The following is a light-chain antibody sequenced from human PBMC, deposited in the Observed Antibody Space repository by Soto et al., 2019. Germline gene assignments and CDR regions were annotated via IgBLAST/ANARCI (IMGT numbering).Light chain of an antibody. Sequence: DIQMTQSPSTLSASVGDRVTITFRASQSISIWLAWYQQKPGKAPKLLIYAASSLQTGVPSRFTGSGSGTEFTLTIDSLQPEDFATYYCQQSYTTPRITFGQGTRLEIK. CDR3: QQSYTTPRIT. V-gene: IGKV1-39*01. J-gene: IGKJ5*01. CDR2: AAS. CDR1: QSISIW.